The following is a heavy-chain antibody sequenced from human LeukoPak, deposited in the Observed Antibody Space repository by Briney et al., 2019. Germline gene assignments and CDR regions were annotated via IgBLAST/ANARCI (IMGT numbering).Heavy chain of an antibody. J-gene: IGHJ5*02. CDR3: AGTFYSGSGDLNWFHP. CDR1: GYSFTTYY. V-gene: IGHV1-46*01. D-gene: IGHD3-10*01. CDR2: INPSSGST. Sequence: ASVKVSCKASGYSFTTYYMNWVRQAPGQGLEWMGIINPSSGSTSYAQKFRGRVTMTGDTSTSTVYMELSSLRSEDTAMYYCAGTFYSGSGDLNWFHPWGQGTLVTVSS.